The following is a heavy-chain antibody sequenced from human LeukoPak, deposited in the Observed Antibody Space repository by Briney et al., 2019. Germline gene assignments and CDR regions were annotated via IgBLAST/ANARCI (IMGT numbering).Heavy chain of an antibody. CDR3: AKAAAVNKYYFDY. V-gene: IGHV3-74*01. Sequence: GGSLRLSCAASGFTFSSYWMHWVRQAPGKGLVWVSRINGDGSSTSYADSVKGRFTISRDNSKNTLYLQMNSLRAEDTAVYYCAKAAAVNKYYFDYWGQGTLVTVSS. D-gene: IGHD6-13*01. J-gene: IGHJ4*02. CDR2: INGDGSST. CDR1: GFTFSSYW.